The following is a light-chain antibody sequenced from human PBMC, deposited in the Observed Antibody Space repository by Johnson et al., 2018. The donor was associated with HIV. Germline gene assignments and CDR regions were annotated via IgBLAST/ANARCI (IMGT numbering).Light chain of an antibody. CDR3: GTWDSSLSVYV. V-gene: IGLV1-51*01. J-gene: IGLJ1*01. CDR1: SSNIGNNY. Sequence: QSVLTQPPSVSAAPGQKVTISCSGSSSNIGNNYVSWYQQLPGRAPKLLIYDNNKRPSGIPDRFSGSKSGTSATLGITGLQTGDEADYYCGTWDSSLSVYVFGTGTKVTGL. CDR2: DNN.